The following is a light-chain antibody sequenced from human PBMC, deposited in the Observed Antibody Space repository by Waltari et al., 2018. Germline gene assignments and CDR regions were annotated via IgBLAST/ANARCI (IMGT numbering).Light chain of an antibody. Sequence: QSVLTQPPSASGTPGQRVTMSCSGNSSNIGSNLVYWYQHLPGTAPKLLIYRDSHRPSGVPGRVSGSRSGNSASLAISGLRSVDKADYYFATWDVGLSAWMFGGGTKLPVL. CDR1: SSNIGSNL. CDR3: ATWDVGLSAWM. V-gene: IGLV1-47*01. J-gene: IGLJ3*02. CDR2: RDS.